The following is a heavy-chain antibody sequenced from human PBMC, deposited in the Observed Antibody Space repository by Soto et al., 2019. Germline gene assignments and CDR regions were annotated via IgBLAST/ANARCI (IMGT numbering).Heavy chain of an antibody. CDR3: ARDQSSGWYGKESGLDV. J-gene: IGHJ6*02. Sequence: QLEQSGAEVKKPGASVKVSCRASGYTFTNYGITWVRQAPGQELEWMGWISGYNGDTKYSQKFQGRVTMTNETSTSTVYMELRSLRSDDTAMFYCARDQSSGWYGKESGLDVWGQGTTVTVSS. CDR1: GYTFTNYG. CDR2: ISGYNGDT. D-gene: IGHD6-19*01. V-gene: IGHV1-18*01.